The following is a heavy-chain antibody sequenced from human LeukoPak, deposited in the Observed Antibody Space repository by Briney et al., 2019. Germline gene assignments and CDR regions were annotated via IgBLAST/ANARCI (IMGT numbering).Heavy chain of an antibody. D-gene: IGHD6-13*01. CDR3: ARARPGIAAAGTGFDY. CDR1: GFTFSSYW. CDR2: IKQDGSEK. J-gene: IGHJ4*02. V-gene: IGHV3-7*01. Sequence: GGSLRLSCAASGFTFSSYWMSWVRQAPGKGLEWVANIKQDGSEKYYVDSVKGRFTISGDNAKNSLYLQMNSLRAEDTAVYYCARARPGIAAAGTGFDYWGQGTLVTVSS.